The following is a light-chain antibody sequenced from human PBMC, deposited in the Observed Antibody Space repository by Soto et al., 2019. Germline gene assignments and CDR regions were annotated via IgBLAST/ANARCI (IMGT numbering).Light chain of an antibody. CDR3: QQYPFT. CDR1: QDISNY. Sequence: DIKMTQSPSSLSASVGDRVTITCQASQDISNYLNWYQQKPGKAPKLLIYDASNLETGVPSRFSGSGSGTDFTFTISSLQPEDIATYYCQQYPFTFGPGTKVDIK. J-gene: IGKJ3*01. V-gene: IGKV1-33*01. CDR2: DAS.